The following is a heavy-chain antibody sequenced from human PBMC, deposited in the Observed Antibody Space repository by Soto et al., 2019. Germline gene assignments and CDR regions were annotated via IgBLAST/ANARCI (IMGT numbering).Heavy chain of an antibody. CDR2: IYYTGTT. Sequence: QLQLQESGPGLVKPSETLSLICSVSGGPISSSGHFWAWIRQPPGRGLEWLATIYYTGTTYYNPSLKSRLTISMDTSKDQFSLDLTSMTAADTALYFCARRVYSGSGGDYFDRWGQGSLVTVSS. J-gene: IGHJ4*02. V-gene: IGHV4-39*01. CDR3: ARRVYSGSGGDYFDR. D-gene: IGHD1-26*01. CDR1: GGPISSSGHF.